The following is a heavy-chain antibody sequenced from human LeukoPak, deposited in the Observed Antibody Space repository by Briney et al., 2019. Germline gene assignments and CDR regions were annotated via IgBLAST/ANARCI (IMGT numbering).Heavy chain of an antibody. Sequence: SETLSLTCAVSGYSISSGYYWGWTRQPPGKGLEWIGSIYHSGSTYYNPSLKSRVTISVDTSKNQFSLKLSSVTAADTAVYYCARHDYGGNPFDYWGQGTLVTVSS. CDR3: ARHDYGGNPFDY. V-gene: IGHV4-38-2*01. CDR1: GYSISSGYY. D-gene: IGHD4-23*01. J-gene: IGHJ4*02. CDR2: IYHSGST.